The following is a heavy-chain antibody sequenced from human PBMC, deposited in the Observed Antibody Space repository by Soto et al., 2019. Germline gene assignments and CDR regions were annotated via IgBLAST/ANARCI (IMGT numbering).Heavy chain of an antibody. V-gene: IGHV4-59*01. D-gene: IGHD3-10*01. J-gene: IGHJ6*03. Sequence: PSETLSLTCTVSGGSLSSYYWSWIRQPPGKGLEWIGYIYYSGSTNYNPSLKSRVTISVDTSKNQFSLKLSSVTAADTAVYYCAGGYGSGSYFGRYYYYYMDVWGKGTTVTVSS. CDR1: GGSLSSYY. CDR3: AGGYGSGSYFGRYYYYYMDV. CDR2: IYYSGST.